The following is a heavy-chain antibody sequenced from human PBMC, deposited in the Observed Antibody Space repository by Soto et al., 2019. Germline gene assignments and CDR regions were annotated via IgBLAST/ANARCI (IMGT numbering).Heavy chain of an antibody. Sequence: PETLSHTCTVSGGSISSYYWSWIRQPPGKGLEWIGYIYYSGSTNYNPSLKSRVTISVDTSKNQFSLKLSSVTAADTAVYYCARRYGSAIDYWGQGTLVTVS. CDR2: IYYSGST. J-gene: IGHJ4*02. V-gene: IGHV4-59*08. CDR3: ARRYGSAIDY. D-gene: IGHD1-26*01. CDR1: GGSISSYY.